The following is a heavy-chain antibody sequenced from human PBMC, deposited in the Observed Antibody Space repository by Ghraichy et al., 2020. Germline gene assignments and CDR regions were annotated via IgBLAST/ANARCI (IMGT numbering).Heavy chain of an antibody. CDR2: ISYDGSNK. J-gene: IGHJ4*02. CDR1: GFTFSSYG. Sequence: GGSLRLSCAASGFTFSSYGMHWVRQAPGKGLEWVAVISYDGSNKYYADSVKGRFTISRDNSKNTLYLQMNSLRAEDTAVYYCAKDRKEGGTIFGVVDKRNFFDYWGQGTLVTVSS. D-gene: IGHD3-3*01. CDR3: AKDRKEGGTIFGVVDKRNFFDY. V-gene: IGHV3-30*18.